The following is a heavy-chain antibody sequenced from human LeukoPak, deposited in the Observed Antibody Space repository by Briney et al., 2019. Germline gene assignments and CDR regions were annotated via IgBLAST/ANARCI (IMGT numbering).Heavy chain of an antibody. CDR1: GFTFSNYC. D-gene: IGHD3-9*01. J-gene: IGHJ4*02. Sequence: GGSLRLSCAASGFTFSNYCMTWVRQAPGKGLELVANIIQDGSGRYYVDSVKGRFTISRDNAKKSLYLQMDSLRAEDTAVYYCATHGYSELRYFDWSTNEWGQGTLVTVSS. CDR3: ATHGYSELRYFDWSTNE. V-gene: IGHV3-7*01. CDR2: IIQDGSGR.